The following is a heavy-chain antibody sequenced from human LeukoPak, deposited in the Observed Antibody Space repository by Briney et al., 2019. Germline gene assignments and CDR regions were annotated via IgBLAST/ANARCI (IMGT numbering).Heavy chain of an antibody. CDR3: ARDLWGIAAAEVRLDY. CDR2: IIPIFGTA. D-gene: IGHD6-13*01. Sequence: GASVKVSCKASGGTFSSYAISRVRQAPGQGLEWMGGIIPIFGTANYAQKFQGRVTITADKSTSTAYMELSSLRSEDTAVYYCARDLWGIAAAEVRLDYWGQGTLVTVSS. CDR1: GGTFSSYA. J-gene: IGHJ4*02. V-gene: IGHV1-69*06.